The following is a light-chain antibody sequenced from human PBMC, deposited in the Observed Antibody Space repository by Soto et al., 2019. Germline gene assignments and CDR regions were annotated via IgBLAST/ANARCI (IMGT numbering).Light chain of an antibody. J-gene: IGLJ1*01. CDR1: SSDVGSYNR. CDR3: SLFTSSSTYF. Sequence: QSALTQPPSVSGSPGQSVTISCTGTSSDVGSYNRVSWYQQPPGTAPKLMIYEVSNRPSGVPDRFSGSKSGNTASLTISGLQAEDEADYYCSLFTSSSTYFFGTGTKLTVL. CDR2: EVS. V-gene: IGLV2-18*01.